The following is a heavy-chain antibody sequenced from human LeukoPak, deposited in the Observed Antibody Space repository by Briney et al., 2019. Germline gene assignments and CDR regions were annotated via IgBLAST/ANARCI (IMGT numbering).Heavy chain of an antibody. Sequence: SETLSLTCTVSGGSISSYYWSWIRQPPGKGLEWIGYIYYSGSTNYNPSLKSRVTISVDTSKNQFSLKLSSVTAADTAVYYCARDLRGYSGYDHFTWGQGTLVTVSS. D-gene: IGHD5-12*01. CDR1: GGSISSYY. J-gene: IGHJ4*02. CDR2: IYYSGST. CDR3: ARDLRGYSGYDHFT. V-gene: IGHV4-59*01.